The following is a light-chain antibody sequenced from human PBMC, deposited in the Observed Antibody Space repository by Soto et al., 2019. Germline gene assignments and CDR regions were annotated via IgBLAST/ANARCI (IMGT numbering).Light chain of an antibody. Sequence: EIVMTQSPATLSVSAGDRATLSCRASQSVGSGLAWYQQKPGQAPRLLIYGASTRATGIPARFSGSGSGTEFTLTISSLQSEDFAVYYCQQYNDWPVGTFGRGTKVEIK. J-gene: IGKJ4*02. CDR2: GAS. CDR3: QQYNDWPVGT. CDR1: QSVGSG. V-gene: IGKV3-15*01.